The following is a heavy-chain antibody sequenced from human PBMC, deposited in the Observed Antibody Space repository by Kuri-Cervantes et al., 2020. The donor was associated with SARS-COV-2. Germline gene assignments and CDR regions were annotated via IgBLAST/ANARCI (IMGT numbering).Heavy chain of an antibody. V-gene: IGHV3-21*01. J-gene: IGHJ4*02. D-gene: IGHD3-22*01. CDR2: ISSSSSYI. CDR1: GFTFSSYS. CDR3: ARADGITMIVETRPTDY. Sequence: GASLEISCAASGFTFSSYSMNWVRQAPGKGLEWVSSISSSSSYIYSADSVKGRFTISRDNAKNSLYLQMNSLRAEDTAVYYCARADGITMIVETRPTDYWGQGTLVTVSS.